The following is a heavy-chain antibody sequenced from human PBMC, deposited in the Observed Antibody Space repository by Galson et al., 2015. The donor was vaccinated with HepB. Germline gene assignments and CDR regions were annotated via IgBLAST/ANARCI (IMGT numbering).Heavy chain of an antibody. V-gene: IGHV5-51*03. J-gene: IGHJ2*01. CDR2: IYPGDSDT. CDR1: GYSFTTNW. Sequence: QSGAEVKKPGESLKISCKGSGYSFTTNWIGWVRQMPGKGLEWIGIIYPGDSDTRYSPSFQGHVTVSVDKSISTAYLQWGSLKASDTAIFYCARLIKGSTYNTSHWYFDLWGRGTLVTVSS. CDR3: ARLIKGSTYNTSHWYFDL. D-gene: IGHD1-14*01.